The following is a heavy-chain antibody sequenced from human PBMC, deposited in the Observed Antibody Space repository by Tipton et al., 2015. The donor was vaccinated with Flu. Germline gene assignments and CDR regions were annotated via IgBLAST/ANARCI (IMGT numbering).Heavy chain of an antibody. CDR1: GYRFTSYK. D-gene: IGHD6-13*01. CDR2: LNPSGGST. CDR3: ARDGAVAGTDY. Sequence: QLVQSGAEVRKPGASVRVSCKASGYRFTSYKVHWVRQAPGQGLEWMGILNPSGGSTSCAHKFQGRVTLTRDTSTSTIYMELSSLRSEDTAVYYCARDGAVAGTDYWGQGTLVTVSS. V-gene: IGHV1-46*01. J-gene: IGHJ4*02.